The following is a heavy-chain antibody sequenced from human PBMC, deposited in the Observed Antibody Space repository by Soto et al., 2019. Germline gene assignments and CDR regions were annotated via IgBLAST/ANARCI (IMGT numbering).Heavy chain of an antibody. Sequence: QVQLVQSGAEVKKPGASVKVSCKASGYTFTSYGISWVRQAPGQGLEWMGWISAYNGNTNYAQKLQGRVTMTTDTSTSTAYMEMRSLGSDDTAVYYCASDKTFEGYSSSWYQYYYYYGMDVWGQGTTVAVSS. CDR3: ASDKTFEGYSSSWYQYYYYYGMDV. V-gene: IGHV1-18*04. CDR1: GYTFTSYG. J-gene: IGHJ6*02. D-gene: IGHD6-13*01. CDR2: ISAYNGNT.